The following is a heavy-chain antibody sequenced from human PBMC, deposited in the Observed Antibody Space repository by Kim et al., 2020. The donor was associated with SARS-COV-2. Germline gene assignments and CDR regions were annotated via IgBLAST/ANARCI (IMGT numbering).Heavy chain of an antibody. D-gene: IGHD3-10*01. CDR3: ARVLSGLDGSGSKWFDP. J-gene: IGHJ5*02. Sequence: LKRRVTISVDTSKNQFSLRLSSVTAADTAVYYCARVLSGLDGSGSKWFDPWGQGTLVTVSS. V-gene: IGHV4-31*02.